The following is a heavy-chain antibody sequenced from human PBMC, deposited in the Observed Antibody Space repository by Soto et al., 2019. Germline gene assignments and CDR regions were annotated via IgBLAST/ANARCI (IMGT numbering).Heavy chain of an antibody. J-gene: IGHJ6*02. D-gene: IGHD3-3*01. Sequence: SETLSLTCAVYGGSFSGYYWSWIRQPPGKGLEWIGEINHSGSTNYNPSLKSRVTISVDTSKNQFSLKLSSVTAADTAVYYCARGGRFLEWLPGSGEAYYGMDVWGQGTTVTVSS. V-gene: IGHV4-34*01. CDR3: ARGGRFLEWLPGSGEAYYGMDV. CDR2: INHSGST. CDR1: GGSFSGYY.